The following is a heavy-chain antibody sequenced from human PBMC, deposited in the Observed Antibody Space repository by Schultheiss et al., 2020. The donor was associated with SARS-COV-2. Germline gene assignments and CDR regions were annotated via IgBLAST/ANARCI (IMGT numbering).Heavy chain of an antibody. D-gene: IGHD6-19*01. J-gene: IGHJ6*02. Sequence: SETLSLTCAVYGGSFSGYYWSWIRQHPGKGLEWIGYIYYSGSTYYNPSLKSLVTISVDTSKNQFSLKLSSVTAADTAVYYCARGGWSPYGMDVWGQGTTVTVSS. CDR1: GGSFSGYY. CDR2: IYYSGST. CDR3: ARGGWSPYGMDV. V-gene: IGHV4-31*01.